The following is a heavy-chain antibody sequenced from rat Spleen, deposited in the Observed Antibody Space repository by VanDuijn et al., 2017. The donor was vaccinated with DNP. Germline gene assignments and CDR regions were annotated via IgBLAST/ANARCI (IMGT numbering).Heavy chain of an antibody. Sequence: EVQLVESGGGLVQPGRSLKLSCAASGFTFSDYYMAWVRQAPTEGLECVAYISYDGGRNNYGDSVKGRFTISRDNAKNTLYLQMNSLRSEDTATYYCATHQGVRIITPYNWFAYWGQGTLVTVSS. CDR3: ATHQGVRIITPYNWFAY. J-gene: IGHJ3*01. CDR2: ISYDGGRN. V-gene: IGHV5-20*01. D-gene: IGHD1-6*01. CDR1: GFTFSDYY.